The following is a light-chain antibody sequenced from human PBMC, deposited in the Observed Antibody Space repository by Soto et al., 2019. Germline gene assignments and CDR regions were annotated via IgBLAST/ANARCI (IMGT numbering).Light chain of an antibody. Sequence: QSALTQPPSVSGAPGQRVSISCTGSTSNIGADYDVHWYQQLPGTAPKLLIYGNNNRASGVPDRFSGSKSGTSATLGITGFQTGDEADYYCGSWDSSLSAYVFGTGTKVTV. V-gene: IGLV1-40*01. CDR1: TSNIGADYD. CDR2: GNN. CDR3: GSWDSSLSAYV. J-gene: IGLJ1*01.